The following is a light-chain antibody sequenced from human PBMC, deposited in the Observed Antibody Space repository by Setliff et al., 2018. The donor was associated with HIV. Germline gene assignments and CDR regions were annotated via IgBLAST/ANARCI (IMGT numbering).Light chain of an antibody. V-gene: IGLV2-14*01. J-gene: IGLJ1*01. CDR2: EVT. CDR1: SSDVGGYNY. Sequence: QSALAQPASVSESPGQSITISCTGTSSDVGGYNYVSWFQHHPGKAPKLIIYEVTNRPSGISNSFSGSKSGNTASLTISGLQAEDEADYYCSSYTSSSTHYVFGTGTKVTV. CDR3: SSYTSSSTHYV.